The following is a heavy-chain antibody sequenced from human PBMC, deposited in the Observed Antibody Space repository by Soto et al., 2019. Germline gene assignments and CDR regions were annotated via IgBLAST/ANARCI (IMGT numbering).Heavy chain of an antibody. CDR1: GFTFSSYA. CDR2: ISYDGSNK. V-gene: IGHV3-30-3*01. CDR3: ARDGSSWYDGWFDP. J-gene: IGHJ5*02. D-gene: IGHD6-13*01. Sequence: QAQLVESGGGVVQPGRSLRLSCAASGFTFSSYAMHWVRQAPGKGLEWVAVISYDGSNKYYADSVKGRFTISRDNSKNTLYLQMNSLRAEDTAVYYCARDGSSWYDGWFDPWGQGTLVTVSS.